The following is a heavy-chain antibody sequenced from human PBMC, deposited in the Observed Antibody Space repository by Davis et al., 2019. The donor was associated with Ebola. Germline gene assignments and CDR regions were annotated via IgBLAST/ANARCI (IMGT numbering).Heavy chain of an antibody. CDR1: GFTFSSYA. D-gene: IGHD1-26*01. V-gene: IGHV3-30*18. Sequence: PGGSLRLSCAASGFTFSSYAFHWVRQAPGKGLEWVTLISYDGSDKYFADSVKGRFTISRDNSRNTLYLQMSSLRAEDTGVYYCAKDGRIVNDDYYYYGMDVWGKGTTVTVSS. CDR2: ISYDGSDK. CDR3: AKDGRIVNDDYYYYGMDV. J-gene: IGHJ6*04.